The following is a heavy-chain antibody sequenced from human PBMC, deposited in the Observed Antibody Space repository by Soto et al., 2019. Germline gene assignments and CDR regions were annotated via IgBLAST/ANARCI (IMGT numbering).Heavy chain of an antibody. CDR1: GFTFDDYA. CDR3: AKDKDHSSSPGSFDY. CDR2: ISWNSGSI. J-gene: IGHJ4*02. Sequence: EVQLVESGGGLVQPGRSLRLSCAASGFTFDDYAMHWVRQAPGKGLEWVSGISWNSGSIGYADSVKGRFTISRDNAKNSLYLQMNSLRAEDTALYYCAKDKDHSSSPGSFDYWGQGTLVTVSS. D-gene: IGHD6-13*01. V-gene: IGHV3-9*01.